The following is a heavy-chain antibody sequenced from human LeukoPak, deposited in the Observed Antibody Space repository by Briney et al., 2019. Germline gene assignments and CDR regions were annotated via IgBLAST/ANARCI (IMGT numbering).Heavy chain of an antibody. CDR1: GGSISSYY. CDR2: IYYSGST. CDR3: ARQKDSSSWYPDY. J-gene: IGHJ4*02. D-gene: IGHD6-13*01. V-gene: IGHV4-59*08. Sequence: SETLSLTCTVPGGSISSYYWSWIRQPPGKGLEWIGYIYYSGSTNYNPSLKSRVTISVDTSKNQFSLKLSSVTAADTAVYYCARQKDSSSWYPDYWGQGTLVTVSS.